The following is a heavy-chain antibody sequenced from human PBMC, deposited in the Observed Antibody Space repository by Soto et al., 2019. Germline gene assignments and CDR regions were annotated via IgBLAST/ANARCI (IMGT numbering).Heavy chain of an antibody. CDR3: ARHRFPLSGPLIDY. J-gene: IGHJ4*01. Sequence: SETLSLTCTVSCGSISTTNYYWGWIRQPPGKGLEWIGSIYYSGSTYYNPSLKSRVTISVDTSKNQFSLKLTSVTAADTAVYYCARHRFPLSGPLIDYWGHGTLVTVSS. V-gene: IGHV4-39*01. D-gene: IGHD3-9*01. CDR1: CGSISTTNYY. CDR2: IYYSGST.